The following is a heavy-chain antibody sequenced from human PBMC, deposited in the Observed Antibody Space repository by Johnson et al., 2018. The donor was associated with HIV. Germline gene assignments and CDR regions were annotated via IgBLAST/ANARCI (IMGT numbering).Heavy chain of an antibody. J-gene: IGHJ3*02. CDR3: ARRTVTALFDI. Sequence: VQLVESGGGLIQSGGSLRLSCAASGFTVSSNYMSWVRQAPGKVLEWVANIKQDGSEKYYVDSVKGRFTISRDNAKNSLILQMNSLRDEDTAVYYCARRTVTALFDIWGQGTLVTVSS. D-gene: IGHD4-17*01. CDR2: IKQDGSEK. V-gene: IGHV3-7*01. CDR1: GFTVSSNY.